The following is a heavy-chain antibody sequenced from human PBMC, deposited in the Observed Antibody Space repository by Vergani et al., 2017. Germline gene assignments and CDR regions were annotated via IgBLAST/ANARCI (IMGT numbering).Heavy chain of an antibody. CDR3: ARHSTVEWLVKLGWIDP. CDR1: GASIRSSNYY. CDR2: IYYSGST. D-gene: IGHD6-19*01. V-gene: IGHV4-39*01. Sequence: QLQLQESGPGLVKPSATLSLTCSVSGASIRSSNYYWGWIRQPPGKGLGWIASIYYSGSTYYNPSLKSRVTISVDTSKNQFSLKLSSVTATDTDVYFCARHSTVEWLVKLGWIDPWGQGIMVIVAS. J-gene: IGHJ5*02.